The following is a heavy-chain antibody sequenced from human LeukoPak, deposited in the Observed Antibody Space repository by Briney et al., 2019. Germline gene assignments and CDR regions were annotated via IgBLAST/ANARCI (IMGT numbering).Heavy chain of an antibody. CDR2: IRGSGGRT. CDR1: GFTFSSYS. J-gene: IGHJ4*02. CDR3: AKSTIDLYSPGTYYGLVDY. V-gene: IGHV3-23*01. D-gene: IGHD1-26*01. Sequence: PGGSLRLSCAASGFTFSSYSMNWVRQAPGKGLEWVSGIRGSGGRTYYADSVKGRFTISRDNSKNTLYLQMNSLRADDTAVYFCAKSTIDLYSPGTYYGLVDYWGQGTLVTVSS.